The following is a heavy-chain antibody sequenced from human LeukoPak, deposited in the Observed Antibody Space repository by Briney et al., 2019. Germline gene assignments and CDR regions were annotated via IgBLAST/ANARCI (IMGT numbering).Heavy chain of an antibody. V-gene: IGHV3-74*01. CDR2: INSDGSST. CDR1: GFTFSSYW. CDR3: ARVGPYSYGYDH. Sequence: GGSLRLSYAASGFTFSSYWMHWVRQAPGKGLVWVSRINSDGSSTSYADSVKGRFTISRDNAKNTLYLQMNSLRAEDTAVYYCARVGPYSYGYDHWGQGTLVTVSS. D-gene: IGHD5-18*01. J-gene: IGHJ5*02.